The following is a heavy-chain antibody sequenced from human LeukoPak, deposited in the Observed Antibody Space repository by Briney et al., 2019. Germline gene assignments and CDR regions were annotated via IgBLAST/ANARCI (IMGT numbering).Heavy chain of an antibody. CDR2: MSYDGFTK. CDR3: ARDRLPSHQDDFDY. Sequence: PGGSLRLSCAASGFTFNNYAMHWVRQAPGKGLEWVAVMSYDGFTKYYADSVKGRFTISRDNSKNTLYLQMNSLRPEDTAVYYCARDRLPSHQDDFDYWGQGTLVTVSS. J-gene: IGHJ4*02. D-gene: IGHD3-3*01. V-gene: IGHV3-30*04. CDR1: GFTFNNYA.